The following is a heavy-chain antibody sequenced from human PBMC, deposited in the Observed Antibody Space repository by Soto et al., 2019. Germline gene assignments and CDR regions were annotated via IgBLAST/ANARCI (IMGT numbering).Heavy chain of an antibody. CDR3: ASVSPVRNGYNNIDV. V-gene: IGHV5-51*01. Sequence: GESLKISCKGSGYSFTSYWIGGVRQMPGKGLEWMGIIYPGDSDTRYSPSFQGQVTISADKSISTAYLQWSSLKASDTAMYYCASVSPVRNGYNNIDVWGQGTLVTVSS. J-gene: IGHJ6*01. D-gene: IGHD5-12*01. CDR2: IYPGDSDT. CDR1: GYSFTSYW.